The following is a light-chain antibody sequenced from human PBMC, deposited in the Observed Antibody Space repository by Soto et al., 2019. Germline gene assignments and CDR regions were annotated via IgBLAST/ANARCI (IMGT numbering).Light chain of an antibody. CDR2: EVS. Sequence: QSALTQPPSVSGSPGQSVTISCTGTSSDVVGYNRVSWYRQPPGTAPKLMIYEVSSRPSGVPDRFSGSKSGNTASPTISGLQAEDESDYYCSSYTSSSTYVFGTGTKLTVL. CDR1: SSDVVGYNR. J-gene: IGLJ1*01. CDR3: SSYTSSSTYV. V-gene: IGLV2-18*02.